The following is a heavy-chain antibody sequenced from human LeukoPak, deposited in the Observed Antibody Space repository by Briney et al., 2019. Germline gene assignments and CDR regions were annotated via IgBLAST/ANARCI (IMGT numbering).Heavy chain of an antibody. D-gene: IGHD3-22*01. V-gene: IGHV4-39*07. CDR1: GGSISSSSYY. J-gene: IGHJ3*02. Sequence: SETLSLTCTVSGGSISSSSYYWGWIRQPPGKGLEWIGSIYHSGSTYYNPSLKSRVTISVDTSKNQFSLKLSSVTAADTAVYYCARDREYYDSSGFGAFDIWGQGTMVTVSS. CDR2: IYHSGST. CDR3: ARDREYYDSSGFGAFDI.